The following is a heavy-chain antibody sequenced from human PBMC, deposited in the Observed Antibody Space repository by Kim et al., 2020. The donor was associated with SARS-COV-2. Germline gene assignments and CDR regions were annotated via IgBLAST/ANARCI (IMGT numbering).Heavy chain of an antibody. CDR2: ISYDGSNK. V-gene: IGHV3-30*18. CDR1: GFTFSSYG. D-gene: IGHD2-15*01. J-gene: IGHJ6*01. CDR3: AKDMGDIVVGVAANPYG. Sequence: GGSLRLSCAASGFTFSSYGMHWVRQAPGKGLEWVAVISYDGSNKYYADSVKGRFTISRDNSKNTLYLQMNSLRAEDTAVYYCAKDMGDIVVGVAANPYG.